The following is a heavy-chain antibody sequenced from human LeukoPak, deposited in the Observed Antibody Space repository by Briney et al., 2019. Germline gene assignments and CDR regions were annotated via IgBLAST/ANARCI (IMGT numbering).Heavy chain of an antibody. D-gene: IGHD5-12*01. CDR2: IWYDGSNK. CDR1: GFSFSNYG. J-gene: IGHJ4*02. Sequence: TGGSLRLSCSASGFSFSNYGMQWVRQAPGKGLEWVAVIWYDGSNKYYADSVKRRLTISRDNSKNTLYLQMNSLRAEDTAVYYCAKAGYSGNFDYWGQGTLVTVSS. V-gene: IGHV3-33*06. CDR3: AKAGYSGNFDY.